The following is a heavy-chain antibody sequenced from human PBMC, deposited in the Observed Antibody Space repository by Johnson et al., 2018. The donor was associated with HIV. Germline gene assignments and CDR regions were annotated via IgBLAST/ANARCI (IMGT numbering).Heavy chain of an antibody. CDR2: IPYDGSDK. CDR1: GFTFSSYA. V-gene: IGHV3-30-3*02. CDR3: AKDKAAAGPEAFDI. Sequence: QVQLVESGGGVVQPGRSLRLSCAASGFTFSSYAMHWVRQAPGKGLAWVAVIPYDGSDKYYADSVTGRFTISRDNSKNSLYLQMNSLRAEDTALYYCAKDKAAAGPEAFDIWGQGTMVTVSS. J-gene: IGHJ3*02. D-gene: IGHD6-13*01.